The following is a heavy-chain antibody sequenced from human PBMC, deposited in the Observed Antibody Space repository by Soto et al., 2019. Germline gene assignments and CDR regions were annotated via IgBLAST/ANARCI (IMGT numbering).Heavy chain of an antibody. CDR1: GGTFSSYA. Sequence: SVKVSCKASGGTFSSYAISWVRQAPGQGLEWMGGIIPIFGTANYAQKFQGRVTITADESTSTAYMELSSLRSEDTAVYYCARDPTTVTTRGLYYYGMDVWGQGTTVTVSS. CDR3: ARDPTTVTTRGLYYYGMDV. V-gene: IGHV1-69*13. CDR2: IIPIFGTA. D-gene: IGHD4-4*01. J-gene: IGHJ6*02.